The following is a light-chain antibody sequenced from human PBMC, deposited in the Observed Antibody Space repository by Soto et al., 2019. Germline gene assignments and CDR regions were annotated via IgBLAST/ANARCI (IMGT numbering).Light chain of an antibody. J-gene: IGKJ1*01. V-gene: IGKV1-5*01. Sequence: DIQMTQSPSTLSASVGDRVTITCRASQSISSNLNWYQQKPGKAPNLLIYDASILESGVPSRFSGSGSGTEFTLTISSLQPDDFATYYCQQYNSYRTFGQGTKVDIK. CDR3: QQYNSYRT. CDR2: DAS. CDR1: QSISSN.